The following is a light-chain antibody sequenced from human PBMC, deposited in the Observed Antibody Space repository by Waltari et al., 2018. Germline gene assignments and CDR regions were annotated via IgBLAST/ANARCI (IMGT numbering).Light chain of an antibody. CDR2: EAS. Sequence: DIQMTQSPSSLSASGGERVTITCQASHDNSNYLNWYQQKPGKAPKILIYEASNLETGVPSRFIGSGSGTDVSFTISSLQPEDIATYYCQQFDNLVYTFGQGTKLEIK. CDR1: HDNSNY. J-gene: IGKJ2*01. V-gene: IGKV1-33*01. CDR3: QQFDNLVYT.